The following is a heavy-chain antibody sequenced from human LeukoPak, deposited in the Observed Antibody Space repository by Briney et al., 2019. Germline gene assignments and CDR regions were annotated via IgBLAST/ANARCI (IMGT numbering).Heavy chain of an antibody. J-gene: IGHJ4*02. CDR1: GFTVSTNS. D-gene: IGHD5-24*01. CDR3: AREMATIRHPYYFDY. V-gene: IGHV3-48*02. Sequence: PGGSLRLSCAVSGFTVSTNSMTWVRQAPGKGLEWISYITSSSSTIYYADSVKGRFTISRDNAKNSLFLQMNSLRDEDTAVYYCAREMATIRHPYYFDYWGQGTLVAVSS. CDR2: ITSSSSTI.